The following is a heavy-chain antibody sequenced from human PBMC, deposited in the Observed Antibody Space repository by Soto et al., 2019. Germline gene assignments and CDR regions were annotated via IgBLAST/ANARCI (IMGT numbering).Heavy chain of an antibody. CDR3: ARDVLLVGAPGYFDY. V-gene: IGHV1-46*01. CDR1: GYTFTSYY. D-gene: IGHD1-26*01. J-gene: IGHJ4*02. Sequence: VASVKVSCKASGYTFTSYYMHWVRQAPGQGLEWMGIINPSGGSTSYAQKFQGRVTMTRDTSTSTVYMELSSLRSEDTAVYYCARDVLLVGAPGYFDYWGQGTLVTVSS. CDR2: INPSGGST.